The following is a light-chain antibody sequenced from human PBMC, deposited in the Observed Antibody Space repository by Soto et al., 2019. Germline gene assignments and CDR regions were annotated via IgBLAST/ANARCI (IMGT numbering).Light chain of an antibody. CDR3: LLYYGGSYV. J-gene: IGLJ1*01. V-gene: IGLV7-43*01. CDR1: TGAVTSGYS. Sequence: QTVVTQEPSLTVSPGGTVTLTCASSTGAVTSGYSPNWFQQKPGQAPRPLIYSTSNKHSWTPARFSGSLLGGKAALTLSGVQPEDEAEYYCLLYYGGSYVFGTGTKLTVL. CDR2: STS.